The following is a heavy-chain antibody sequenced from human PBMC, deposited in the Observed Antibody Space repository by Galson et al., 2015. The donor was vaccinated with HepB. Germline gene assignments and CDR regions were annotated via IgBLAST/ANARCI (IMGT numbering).Heavy chain of an antibody. D-gene: IGHD5-12*01. V-gene: IGHV4-61*01. CDR2: IYYSGST. CDR3: ARGYSGYAGGDY. J-gene: IGHJ4*02. CDR1: GGSISSSSYY. Sequence: LSLTCTVSGGSISSSSYYWSWIRQPPGKGLEWIGYIYYSGSTNYNPSLKSRVTISVDTSKNQFSLNLYSVTAADTAVYYCARGYSGYAGGDYWGQGTLVTVSS.